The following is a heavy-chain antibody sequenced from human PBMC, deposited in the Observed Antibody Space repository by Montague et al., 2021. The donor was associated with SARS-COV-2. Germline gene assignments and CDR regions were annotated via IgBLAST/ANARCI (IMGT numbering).Heavy chain of an antibody. D-gene: IGHD6-19*01. V-gene: IGHV6-1*01. Sequence: CAISGDSVSSNSAAWNWIRQSPSRGLEWLGRTYYRSKWYNDYAVSVKSRITINPDTSKNRFSLQLNSVTPEDTAVYYCARGDEEQWLVHYYYYGMDVWGQGTTVTVSS. CDR1: GDSVSSNSAA. J-gene: IGHJ6*02. CDR3: ARGDEEQWLVHYYYYGMDV. CDR2: TYYRSKWYN.